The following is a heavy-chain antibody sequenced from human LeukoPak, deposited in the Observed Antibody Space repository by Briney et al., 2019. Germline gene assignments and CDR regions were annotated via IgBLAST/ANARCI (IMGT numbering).Heavy chain of an antibody. Sequence: GGSLRLSCAASGFNYSSYTVNWVRQAPGMGLEWLSYISASRGITYYADSVKGRFTIFRDNAKNSLYLQMNSLRAEDTAVYYCVRGSLASGVVVYYYYYLDVWGKGTTVTVSS. CDR1: GFNYSSYT. CDR2: ISASRGIT. D-gene: IGHD3-3*01. CDR3: VRGSLASGVVVYYYYYLDV. J-gene: IGHJ6*03. V-gene: IGHV3-48*01.